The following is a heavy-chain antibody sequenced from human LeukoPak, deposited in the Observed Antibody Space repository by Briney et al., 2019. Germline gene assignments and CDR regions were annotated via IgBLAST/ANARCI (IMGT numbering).Heavy chain of an antibody. D-gene: IGHD6-13*01. J-gene: IGHJ4*02. CDR3: AKDMVAAAGNAPTV. CDR1: GFTVSSNY. V-gene: IGHV3-53*05. Sequence: GGSLRLSCAASGFTVSSNYMSWVRQAPGKGLEWVSVIYSGGSTYYADSVKGRFTISRDNAKNSLYLQMNSLRAEDTALYYCAKDMVAAAGNAPTVWGQGTLVTVSS. CDR2: IYSGGST.